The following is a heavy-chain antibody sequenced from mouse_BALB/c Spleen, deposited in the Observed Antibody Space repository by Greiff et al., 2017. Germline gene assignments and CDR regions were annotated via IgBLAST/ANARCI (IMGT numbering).Heavy chain of an antibody. Sequence: EVQLVESGGGLVQPGGSRKLSCAASGFTFSSFGMHWVRQAPEKGLEWVAYISSGSSTIYYADTVKGRFTISRDNPKNTLFLQMTSLRSEDTAMYYCAISSSSWFAYWGQGTLVTVSA. J-gene: IGHJ3*01. CDR1: GFTFSSFG. D-gene: IGHD1-1*01. CDR3: AISSSSWFAY. V-gene: IGHV5-17*02. CDR2: ISSGSSTI.